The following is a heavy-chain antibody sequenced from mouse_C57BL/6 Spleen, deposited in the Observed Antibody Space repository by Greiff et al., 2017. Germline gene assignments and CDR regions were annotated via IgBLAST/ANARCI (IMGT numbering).Heavy chain of an antibody. V-gene: IGHV2-2*01. D-gene: IGHD2-14*01. CDR1: GFSLTSSG. Sequence: QVQLKESGPGLVQPSQSLSITCTVSGFSLTSSGVHWVRQSPGKGLEWLGVIWSGGSTDYNAAFISRLSISKDNSKSQVFFKMNSLQADDTAIYXCARGDLYYRDWYFDVWGTGTTVTVSS. CDR3: ARGDLYYRDWYFDV. CDR2: IWSGGST. J-gene: IGHJ1*03.